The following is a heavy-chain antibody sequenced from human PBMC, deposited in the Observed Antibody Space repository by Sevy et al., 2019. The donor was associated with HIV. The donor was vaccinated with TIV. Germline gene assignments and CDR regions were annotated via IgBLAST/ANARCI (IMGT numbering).Heavy chain of an antibody. D-gene: IGHD2-2*01. CDR2: IYNNIGST. CDR3: ARRAVVIGTAATPVLDF. J-gene: IGHJ4*02. CDR1: DDSINSYY. Sequence: SETMSLTCSVSDDSINSYYWSWIRQPPGKGLEWIGYIYNNIGSTSYNPSLTSRVTISVDTSKNQFSLKLTSVTAADTAVYYCARRAVVIGTAATPVLDFWGLGSLVTVSS. V-gene: IGHV4-59*08.